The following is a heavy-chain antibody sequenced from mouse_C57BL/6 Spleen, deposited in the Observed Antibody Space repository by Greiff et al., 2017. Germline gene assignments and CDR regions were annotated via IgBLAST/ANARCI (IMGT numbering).Heavy chain of an antibody. CDR3: TREDYGYYAY. CDR1: GYTFTDYE. J-gene: IGHJ2*01. D-gene: IGHD1-1*01. Sequence: VQLQESGAELVRPGASVTLSCKASGYTFTDYEMHWVKQTPVHGLEWIGAIDPETGGTAYNQKFKGKAILTAYKSSSTAYMELRSLTSEDSAVYYCTREDYGYYAYWGQGTTLTVSS. CDR2: IDPETGGT. V-gene: IGHV1-15*01.